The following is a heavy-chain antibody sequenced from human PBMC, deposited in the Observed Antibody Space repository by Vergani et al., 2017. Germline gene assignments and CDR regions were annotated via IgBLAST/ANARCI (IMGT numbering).Heavy chain of an antibody. D-gene: IGHD2-2*01. J-gene: IGHJ4*02. V-gene: IGHV3-30-3*01. CDR3: ARMIRYCSSTSCVYSGYFDY. CDR1: GFTFSSYA. CDR2: ISYDGSNK. Sequence: QVQLVESGGGVVQPGRSLRLSCAASGFTFSSYAMHWVRQAPGKGLEWVAVISYDGSNKYYADSVKGRFTISRDNSKNTLYLQINSLRAEDTAVYYCARMIRYCSSTSCVYSGYFDYWGQGTLVTVSS.